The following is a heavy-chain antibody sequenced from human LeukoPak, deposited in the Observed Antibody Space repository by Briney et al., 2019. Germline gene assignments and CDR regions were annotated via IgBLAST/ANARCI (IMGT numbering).Heavy chain of an antibody. CDR1: GGSISSGGYS. D-gene: IGHD2-2*01. V-gene: IGHV4-30-2*01. J-gene: IGHJ4*02. Sequence: SSQTLSLTCAVSGGSISSGGYSWSWIRQPPGKGLEWIGYIYHSGSTYSNPSLKSRVTISVDRSKNQFSLKLSSVTAADTAVYYCARALYCSSTSCSYFDYWGQGTLVTVSS. CDR3: ARALYCSSTSCSYFDY. CDR2: IYHSGST.